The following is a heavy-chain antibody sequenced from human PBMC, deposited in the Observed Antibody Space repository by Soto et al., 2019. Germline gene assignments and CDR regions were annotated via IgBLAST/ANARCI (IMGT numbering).Heavy chain of an antibody. CDR2: SIPMFGTA. V-gene: IGHV1-69*01. D-gene: IGHD3-3*01. Sequence: QLQLVQSGAEVKKPGSSVKVSCKASGGTFNSYAINWVRQAPGQGLQWMGGSIPMFGTANYAQKFQDRVTIPADESTSTAYMELSSLRSEDTAVYYCASGTYDDFWSGSHYFDYWGQGPLVTVSS. J-gene: IGHJ4*02. CDR3: ASGTYDDFWSGSHYFDY. CDR1: GGTFNSYA.